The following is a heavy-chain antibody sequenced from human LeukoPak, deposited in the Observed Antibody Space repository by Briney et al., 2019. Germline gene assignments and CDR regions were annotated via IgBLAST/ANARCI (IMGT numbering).Heavy chain of an antibody. CDR1: GFTFSSYA. D-gene: IGHD3-9*01. Sequence: GGSLRLSCAASGFTFSSYAMHWVRQAPGKGLEWVAIISYDGNNKYYADSVKGRFTISRDNSKNTLYLQMNSLRAEDTAVYYCARDRELRPFDWLPTPYYYYYGMDVWGQGTTVTVSS. CDR2: ISYDGNNK. V-gene: IGHV3-30*14. J-gene: IGHJ6*02. CDR3: ARDRELRPFDWLPTPYYYYYGMDV.